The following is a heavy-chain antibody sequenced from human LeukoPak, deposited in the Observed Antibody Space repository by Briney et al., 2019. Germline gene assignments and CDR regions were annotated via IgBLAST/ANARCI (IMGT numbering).Heavy chain of an antibody. CDR2: INPNSGGT. V-gene: IGHV1-2*02. CDR3: ARPRNDFWRGWPEFDP. D-gene: IGHD3-3*01. CDR1: GYTFTGSY. J-gene: IGHJ5*02. Sequence: ASVKVSCKASGYTFTGSYMHWVLQAPGQGLEWMGWINPNSGGTNYAQKFQGRVTMTRDTSISTAYMELSRLRSDDTAVYYCARPRNDFWRGWPEFDPWGQGTLVTVSS.